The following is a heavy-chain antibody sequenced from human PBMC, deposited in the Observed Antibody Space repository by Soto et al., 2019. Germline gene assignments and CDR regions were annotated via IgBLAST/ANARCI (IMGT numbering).Heavy chain of an antibody. CDR1: GFTFSSYA. V-gene: IGHV3-23*01. CDR3: AKVFNFGSSGPPPRGFDI. J-gene: IGHJ3*02. Sequence: GGSLRLSCAASGFTFSSYAMSWVRQAPGKGLEWVSAISGSGGSTYYADSVKGRFTISRDNSKNTLYLQMNSLRAEDTAVYYCAKVFNFGSSGPPPRGFDIWGQGTMVTVSS. D-gene: IGHD3-22*01. CDR2: ISGSGGST.